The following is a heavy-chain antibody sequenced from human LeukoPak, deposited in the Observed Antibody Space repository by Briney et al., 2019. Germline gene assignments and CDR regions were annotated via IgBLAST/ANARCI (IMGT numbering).Heavy chain of an antibody. D-gene: IGHD3-10*01. V-gene: IGHV3-48*01. CDR1: GFTFCSYG. CDR2: ISSSSSGI. CDR3: ARDRSKCMDV. Sequence: PGGSLRLSCTASGFTFCSYGMNWVRQAPGKGLKWVSYISSSSSGINYADSVKGRFTISRDNSKNTLYLQMDSLRAEDTAVYYCARDRSKCMDVWGQGTTVTVSS. J-gene: IGHJ6*02.